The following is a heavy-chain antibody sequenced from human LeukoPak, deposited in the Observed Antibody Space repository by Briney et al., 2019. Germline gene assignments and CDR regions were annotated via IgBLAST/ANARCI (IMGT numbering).Heavy chain of an antibody. CDR2: IKSKTDGGTT. CDR1: GFTFSNAW. D-gene: IGHD3-3*01. V-gene: IGHV3-15*01. J-gene: IGHJ4*02. CDR3: TTDLWRGYLIRSGY. Sequence: GGSLRLSCAASGFTFSNAWMSWVRQAPGKGLEWVDRIKSKTDGGTTDYAAPVKGRFTISRDDSKNTLYLQMNSLKTEDTAVYYCTTDLWRGYLIRSGYWGQGTLVTVSS.